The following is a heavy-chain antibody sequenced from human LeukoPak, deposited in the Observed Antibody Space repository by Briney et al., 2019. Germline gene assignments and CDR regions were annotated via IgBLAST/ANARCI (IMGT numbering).Heavy chain of an antibody. CDR2: IYYSGST. J-gene: IGHJ4*02. V-gene: IGHV4-59*01. CDR3: AREADSSSWYPIDH. Sequence: PSETLSLTCTVSGGSISSYYWSWIRQPPGKGLEWIGYIYYSGSTNYNPSLKSRVTISVDTSKNQFSLKLSSVTAADTAVYYCAREADSSSWYPIDHWGQGTLVTVSS. CDR1: GGSISSYY. D-gene: IGHD6-13*01.